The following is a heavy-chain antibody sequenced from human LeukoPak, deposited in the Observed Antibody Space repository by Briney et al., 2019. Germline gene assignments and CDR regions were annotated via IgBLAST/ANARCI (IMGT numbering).Heavy chain of an antibody. CDR2: ISASGGTT. J-gene: IGHJ4*02. CDR3: AKDQYGWLRSSDF. Sequence: AISASGGTTYYADSVKGRFTISRDNSKNTLYLQMNSLRAEDTAVYYCAKDQYGWLRSSDFWVQGTLVTVSS. V-gene: IGHV3-23*01. D-gene: IGHD5-12*01.